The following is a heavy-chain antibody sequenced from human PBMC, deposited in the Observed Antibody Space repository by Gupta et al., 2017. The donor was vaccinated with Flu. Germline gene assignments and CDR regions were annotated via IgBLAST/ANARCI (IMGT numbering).Heavy chain of an antibody. Sequence: QLQLQESGPGLVKPSETLSLTCTVSGGSISSNSNYWGWIRQSPGKGLEWIGSIFYSGRTRYNPSLRSRVTMSVDSPKNQFSLKLNSVTAADTAVYFCVRQVEVIEATLYYYYYYMDAWGKGTTVTVSS. V-gene: IGHV4-39*01. D-gene: IGHD2-21*01. J-gene: IGHJ6*03. CDR1: GGSISSNSNY. CDR3: VRQVEVIEATLYYYYYYMDA. CDR2: IFYSGRT.